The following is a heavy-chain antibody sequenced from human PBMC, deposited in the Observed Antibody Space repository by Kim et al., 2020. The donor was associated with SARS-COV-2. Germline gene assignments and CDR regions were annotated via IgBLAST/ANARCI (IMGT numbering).Heavy chain of an antibody. CDR3: ARWGLFGELSPFFDP. CDR1: GGSISSYY. Sequence: SETLSLTCTVSGGSISSYYWSWIRQPPGKGLEWIGYIYYSGSTNYNPSLKSRVTISVDTSKNQFSLKLSSVTAADTAVYYCARWGLFGELSPFFDPWGQGTLVTVSS. J-gene: IGHJ5*02. V-gene: IGHV4-59*01. D-gene: IGHD3-10*01. CDR2: IYYSGST.